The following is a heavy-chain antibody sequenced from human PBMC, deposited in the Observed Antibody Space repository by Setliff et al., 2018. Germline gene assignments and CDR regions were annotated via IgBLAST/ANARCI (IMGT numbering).Heavy chain of an antibody. V-gene: IGHV4-61*09. CDR2: ISPSGST. CDR1: GTSISSGGYY. Sequence: SETLSLTCTVSGTSISSGGYYWTWIRQPAGKALEWIGHISPSGSTTYNPSLKSRVTISPDTSKNHFSLKVNSVTAADTALYYCARSPSSGAYWNPRPFYSDYWGQGTLVTVSS. CDR3: ARSPSSGAYWNPRPFYSDY. D-gene: IGHD1-26*01. J-gene: IGHJ4*02.